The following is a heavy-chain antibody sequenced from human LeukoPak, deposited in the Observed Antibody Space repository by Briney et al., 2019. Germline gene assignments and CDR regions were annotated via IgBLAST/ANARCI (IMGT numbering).Heavy chain of an antibody. Sequence: SETLSLTCAVYGGSFSDYYWTWIREPPGKGLEWIGEINHSGATNYNPSLKSRVTISLDTSKSQFSLRLNSVTAADTAVYYCARDTSMVFDYWGQGVAVTVSS. J-gene: IGHJ4*02. D-gene: IGHD5-18*01. V-gene: IGHV4-34*01. CDR1: GGSFSDYY. CDR3: ARDTSMVFDY. CDR2: INHSGAT.